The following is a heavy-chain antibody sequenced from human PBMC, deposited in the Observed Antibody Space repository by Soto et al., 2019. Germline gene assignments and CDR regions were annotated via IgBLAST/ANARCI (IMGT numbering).Heavy chain of an antibody. D-gene: IGHD3-3*01. CDR3: ARDYDFWSGYSNRWFDP. CDR1: GYTFTSYD. CDR2: MNPNSGNT. J-gene: IGHJ5*02. Sequence: GASVKVSCKASGYTFTSYDINWVRQATGQGLEWMGWMNPNSGNTGYAQKFQGRVTMTRNTSISTAYMELSSLRSEDTAVYYCARDYDFWSGYSNRWFDPWGQGTLVTVSS. V-gene: IGHV1-8*01.